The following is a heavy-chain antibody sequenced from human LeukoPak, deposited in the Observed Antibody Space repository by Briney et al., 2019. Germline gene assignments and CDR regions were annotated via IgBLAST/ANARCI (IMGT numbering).Heavy chain of an antibody. Sequence: GASVKVSCKASGYTFTSYAMNWVRQAPGQGLEWMGWISDDSGNKYAQKFQDRVTMTTDSSTRTIYMDLRSLTSDDTAVYYCARGPPVFGMFAFQSFFDYWGQGTLVTVSS. V-gene: IGHV1-18*01. CDR3: ARGPPVFGMFAFQSFFDY. D-gene: IGHD3-10*02. CDR2: ISDDSGN. J-gene: IGHJ4*02. CDR1: GYTFTSYA.